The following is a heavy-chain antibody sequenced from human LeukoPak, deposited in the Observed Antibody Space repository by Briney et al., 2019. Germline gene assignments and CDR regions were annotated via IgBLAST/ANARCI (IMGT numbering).Heavy chain of an antibody. CDR2: INHSGST. CDR3: ASKKQWLGPPSGLTH. Sequence: SETLSLTCAVYGGSFSGYYWSWIRQPPGKGLEWIGEINHSGSTNYNPSLKSRVTISVDTSKNQFSLKLSSVTAADTAVYYCASKKQWLGPPSGLTHWGQGTLVTVSS. CDR1: GGSFSGYY. D-gene: IGHD6-19*01. J-gene: IGHJ4*02. V-gene: IGHV4-34*01.